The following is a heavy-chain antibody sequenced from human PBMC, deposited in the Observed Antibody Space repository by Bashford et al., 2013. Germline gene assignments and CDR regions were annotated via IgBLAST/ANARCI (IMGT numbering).Heavy chain of an antibody. CDR2: ISYDGSNK. D-gene: IGHD3-10*01. CDR3: ARDAAFGSIHYFDRT. V-gene: IGHV3-30-3*01. Sequence: VRQAPGKGLEWVAVISYDGSNKYYADSVKGRFTISRDNSKNTLYLQMNSLRAEDTAVYYCARDAAFGSIHYFDRTGAREPWSPSPQ. J-gene: IGHJ4*02.